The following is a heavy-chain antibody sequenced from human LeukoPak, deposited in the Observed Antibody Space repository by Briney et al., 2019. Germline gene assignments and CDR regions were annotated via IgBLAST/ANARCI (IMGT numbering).Heavy chain of an antibody. D-gene: IGHD6-19*01. J-gene: IGHJ5*01. V-gene: IGHV3-7*01. CDR2: IKQDGSET. CDR1: GFSFASNW. Sequence: GGSLRLSCAASGFSFASNWMSWFRQAPGRGLEWVGHIKQDGSETYYVDSVKGRFTISRDNAKNSVYLEMNRLRDDDTGVYYCATAIALAGDSWGQGTLVTVSS. CDR3: ATAIALAGDS.